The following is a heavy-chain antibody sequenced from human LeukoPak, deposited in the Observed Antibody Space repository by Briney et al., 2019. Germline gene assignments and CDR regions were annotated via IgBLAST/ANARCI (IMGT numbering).Heavy chain of an antibody. J-gene: IGHJ4*02. Sequence: ASVKVSCKFSGYTLTELSMHWVRQAPGKGLEWTGGFDPEDGETIYAQKFQGRVTMTEDTSTDTAYMELSSLRSEDTAVYYCASPRIGGVIQFDYWGQGTLVTVSS. CDR3: ASPRIGGVIQFDY. CDR1: GYTLTELS. V-gene: IGHV1-24*01. D-gene: IGHD3-16*02. CDR2: FDPEDGET.